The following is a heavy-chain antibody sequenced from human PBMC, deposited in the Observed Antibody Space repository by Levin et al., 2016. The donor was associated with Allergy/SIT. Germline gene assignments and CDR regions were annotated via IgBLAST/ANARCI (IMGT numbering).Heavy chain of an antibody. CDR2: INPKNGDT. Sequence: ASVKVSCKASGYTFTSYYMHWVRQAPGQGLEWMGWINPKNGDTHYVQRFQGWVTMTRDTSISTAYMELTRLTSDDTAVYYCARRVPFYFDYWGQGTLVTVSS. J-gene: IGHJ4*02. V-gene: IGHV1-2*04. D-gene: IGHD3-10*01. CDR1: GYTFTSYY. CDR3: ARRVPFYFDY.